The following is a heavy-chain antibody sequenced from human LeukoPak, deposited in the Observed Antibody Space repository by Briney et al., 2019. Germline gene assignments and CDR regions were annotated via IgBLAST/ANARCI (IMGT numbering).Heavy chain of an antibody. J-gene: IGHJ6*03. CDR1: GGSISSGSYY. CDR3: ARGQDGGKSRYYYYMDV. V-gene: IGHV4-61*02. CDR2: IYTSGST. Sequence: SQTLSLTCTVSGGSISSGSYYWSWIRQPAGKGLEWIGRIYTSGSTNYNPSLKSRVTISVDASKNQFSLKLSSVTAADTAVYYCARGQDGGKSRYYYYMDVWGKGTTVTISS. D-gene: IGHD4-23*01.